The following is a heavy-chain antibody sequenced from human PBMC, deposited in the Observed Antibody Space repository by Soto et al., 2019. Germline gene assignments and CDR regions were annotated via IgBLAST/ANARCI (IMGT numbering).Heavy chain of an antibody. CDR1: WVTFSSYA. J-gene: IGHJ4*01. CDR2: ISGSGGST. CDR3: AKDTAYGSGTVLAF. D-gene: IGHD3-10*01. V-gene: IGHV3-23*01. Sequence: GGFMRHPYTASWVTFSSYAMRWVRQEKGKGLEWVSAISGSGGSTYYADSVKGRFTISRDNSKNTLYLQMNSLRAEDTAVYYCAKDTAYGSGTVLAFRGHGTLVTVSS.